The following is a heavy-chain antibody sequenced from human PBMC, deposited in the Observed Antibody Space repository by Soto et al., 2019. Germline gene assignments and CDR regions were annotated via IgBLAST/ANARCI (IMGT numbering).Heavy chain of an antibody. Sequence: GGSLRLSCAASGFSFNSYRMSWVRQAPGKGLEWLACVEEDGSDKYYVDSVKGRFTISRDNAKSSVYLQMNSLRAEDTAVYYCMTESKGYWGQGTPVTVSS. CDR1: GFSFNSYR. CDR3: MTESKGY. CDR2: VEEDGSDK. V-gene: IGHV3-7*01. J-gene: IGHJ4*02.